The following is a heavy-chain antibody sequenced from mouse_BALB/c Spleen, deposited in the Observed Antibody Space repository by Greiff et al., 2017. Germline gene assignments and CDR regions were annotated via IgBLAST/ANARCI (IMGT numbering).Heavy chain of an antibody. V-gene: IGHV1-9*01. D-gene: IGHD2-2*01. J-gene: IGHJ3*01. CDR2: ILPGSGST. CDR1: GYTFSSYW. CDR3: ARRVTTRAWFAY. Sequence: VKLQESGAELMKPGASVKISCKATGYTFSSYWIEWVKQRPGHGLEWIGEILPGSGSTNYNEKFKGKATFTADTSSNTAYMQLSSLTSEDSAVYYCARRVTTRAWFAYWGQGTLVTVSA.